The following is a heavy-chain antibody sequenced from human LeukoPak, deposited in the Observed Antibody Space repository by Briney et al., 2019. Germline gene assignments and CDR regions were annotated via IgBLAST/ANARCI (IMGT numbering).Heavy chain of an antibody. CDR2: INHSGST. CDR1: GGFFSGYY. Sequence: PSGTLSLTCAVYGGFFSGYYWSWIRQPPGKGLEWIGEINHSGSTNYNPSLKSRVTISVDTSKNQFSLKLSSVTAADTAVYYCARGRTDYYDSSGYRYVDYWGQGTLVTVSS. D-gene: IGHD3-22*01. V-gene: IGHV4-34*01. J-gene: IGHJ4*02. CDR3: ARGRTDYYDSSGYRYVDY.